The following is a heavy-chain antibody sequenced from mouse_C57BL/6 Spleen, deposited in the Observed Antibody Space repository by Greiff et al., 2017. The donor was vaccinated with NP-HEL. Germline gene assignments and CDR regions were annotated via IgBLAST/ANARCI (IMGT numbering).Heavy chain of an antibody. D-gene: IGHD1-1*01. V-gene: IGHV5-17*01. CDR2: ISSGSSTI. J-gene: IGHJ3*01. Sequence: EVKLQESGGGLVKPGGSLKLSCAASGFTFSDYGMHWVRQAPEKGLEWVAYISSGSSTIYYADTVKGRFTISRDNAKNTLFLQMTSLRSEDTAMYYCARECVVSYYGSSYLFAYWGQGTLVTVSA. CDR1: GFTFSDYG. CDR3: ARECVVSYYGSSYLFAY.